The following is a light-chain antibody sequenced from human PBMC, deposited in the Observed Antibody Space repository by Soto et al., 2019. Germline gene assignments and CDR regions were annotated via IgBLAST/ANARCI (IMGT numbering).Light chain of an antibody. CDR1: SSNIGNNY. CDR2: DNN. CDR3: GTWDSSLSAVV. J-gene: IGLJ2*01. V-gene: IGLV1-51*01. Sequence: QAVVTQPPSVSAAPGQKVTISCSGSSSNIGNNYVSWYQQLPGTAPKLLIYDNNQRPSGIPDRFSVSKSGTSATLGITGLQTGDEADYYCGTWDSSLSAVVFGGGTKVTVL.